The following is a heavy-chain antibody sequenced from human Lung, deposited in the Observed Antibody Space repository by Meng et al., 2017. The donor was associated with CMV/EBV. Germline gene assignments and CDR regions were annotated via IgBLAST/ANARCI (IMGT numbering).Heavy chain of an antibody. V-gene: IGHV3-20*04. D-gene: IGHD6-6*01. J-gene: IGHJ6*02. CDR2: INWNGGST. CDR1: GFTFDDYG. Sequence: GGSXRLXCAASGFTFDDYGMSWVRQAPGKGLEWVSGINWNGGSTGYADSVKGRFTISRDNAKNSLYLQMNSLRAEDTALYYCAREEYSSSSQAGQYYYYYYGMDVWXQGNXVTVSS. CDR3: AREEYSSSSQAGQYYYYYYGMDV.